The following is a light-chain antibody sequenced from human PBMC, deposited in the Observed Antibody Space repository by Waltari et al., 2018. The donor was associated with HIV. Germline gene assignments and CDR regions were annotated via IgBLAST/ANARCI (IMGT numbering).Light chain of an antibody. V-gene: IGLV1-51*01. CDR2: DNN. Sequence: QSVLTQPPSVSAAPGQKVTISCSGSSSNIGNNFVSWYQQLPGTAPKLLMYDNNKPPSGIPDRFSGAKSGTSATLGITGLQTGDEADYYCGTWDSSLSVWVFGGGTNLTVL. CDR1: SSNIGNNF. J-gene: IGLJ3*02. CDR3: GTWDSSLSVWV.